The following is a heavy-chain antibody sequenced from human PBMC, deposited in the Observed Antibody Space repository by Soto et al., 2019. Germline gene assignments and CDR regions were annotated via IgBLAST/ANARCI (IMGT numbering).Heavy chain of an antibody. Sequence: QVELQESGPGLVKPSETLSLTCTVSGGSISSYYWSWIRQPPGKGLELSGYIYYSGGTNYSPSLKSRITISVETAKNQFSLKWGSVTAADTAVYYCARRWGGTFDYWGQGTLVTVSS. D-gene: IGHD2-21*01. CDR3: ARRWGGTFDY. CDR2: IYYSGGT. V-gene: IGHV4-59*01. J-gene: IGHJ4*02. CDR1: GGSISSYY.